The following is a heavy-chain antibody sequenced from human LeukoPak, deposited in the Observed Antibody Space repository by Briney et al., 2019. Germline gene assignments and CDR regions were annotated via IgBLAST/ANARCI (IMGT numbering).Heavy chain of an antibody. CDR2: INHSGST. D-gene: IGHD6-19*01. V-gene: IGHV4-34*01. CDR3: ARRAHVIAVAGVDVSWFDP. J-gene: IGHJ5*02. CDR1: GGSFSGYY. Sequence: SETLSLTCAVYGGSFSGYYWSWIRQPPGKGLEWIGEINHSGSTNYNPSLKSRVTISVDTSKNQFSLKLSSVTAADTAVYYCARRAHVIAVAGVDVSWFDPWGQGTLVTVSS.